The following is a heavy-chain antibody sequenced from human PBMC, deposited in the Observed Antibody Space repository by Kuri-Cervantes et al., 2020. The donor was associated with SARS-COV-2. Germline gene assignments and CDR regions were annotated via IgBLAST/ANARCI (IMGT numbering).Heavy chain of an antibody. CDR3: ARVSHGSSSWYGYYYYMDV. Sequence: ASVKVSCKASGGTFSSYTISWVRQAPGQGLEWMGWINPNSGGTNYAQKFQGRVTMTRDTSISTAYMELSRLRSDDTAVYYCARVSHGSSSWYGYYYYMDVWGKGTTVTVSS. CDR1: GGTFSSYT. V-gene: IGHV1-2*02. D-gene: IGHD6-13*01. J-gene: IGHJ6*03. CDR2: INPNSGGT.